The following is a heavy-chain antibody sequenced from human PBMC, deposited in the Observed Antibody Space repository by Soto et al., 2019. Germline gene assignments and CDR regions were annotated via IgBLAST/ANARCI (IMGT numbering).Heavy chain of an antibody. Sequence: PGGSQRVSCGASGFTFGGYAVKWVRQAPGKGLEWVSLIGESGTPTYYADSVKGRFTISRDNSGNTLFLEMYSLRAEDTAVYYCARYIPGVRYYGMDVWGQGTTVTVSS. J-gene: IGHJ6*02. D-gene: IGHD2-2*01. CDR3: ARYIPGVRYYGMDV. CDR2: IGESGTPT. CDR1: GFTFGGYA. V-gene: IGHV3-23*01.